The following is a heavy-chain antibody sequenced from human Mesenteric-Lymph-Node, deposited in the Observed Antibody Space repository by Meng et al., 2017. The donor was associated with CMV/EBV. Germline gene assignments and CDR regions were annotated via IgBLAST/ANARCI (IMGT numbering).Heavy chain of an antibody. CDR2: ISYDGKTYDRSNK. D-gene: IGHD3-3*01. Sequence: GESLKISCAASGFTFSSYGMHWVRRAPGKGLEWVAIISYDGKTYDRSNKYYADSVKGRFTISRDNSKNTLYLQMNNLRIDDTAVYYCARDRILDFWSGYPRGYYGIDVWGQGTTVTVSS. CDR1: GFTFSSYG. J-gene: IGHJ6*02. CDR3: ARDRILDFWSGYPRGYYGIDV. V-gene: IGHV3-30*19.